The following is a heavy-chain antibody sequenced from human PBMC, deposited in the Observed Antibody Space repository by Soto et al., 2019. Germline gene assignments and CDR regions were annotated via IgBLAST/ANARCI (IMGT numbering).Heavy chain of an antibody. CDR2: IYYSGST. J-gene: IGHJ4*02. CDR1: GGSISSCGYY. Sequence: QVQLQESGPGLVKPSQTLSLTCTVSGGSISSCGYYWSWIRQHPGKGLERIGYIYYSGSTYYNPSLKSRVTISVDKSKNQFSQKLSSVNAEDAAVYYCARGPPAGSGYSYGYRPLFDYWGQGTLVTVSS. D-gene: IGHD5-18*01. V-gene: IGHV4-31*03. CDR3: ARGPPAGSGYSYGYRPLFDY.